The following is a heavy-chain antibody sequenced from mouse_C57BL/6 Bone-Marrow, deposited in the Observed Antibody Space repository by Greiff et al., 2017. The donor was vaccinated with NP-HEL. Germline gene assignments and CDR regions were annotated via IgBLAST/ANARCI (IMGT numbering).Heavy chain of an antibody. CDR1: GFTFSDYG. J-gene: IGHJ4*01. V-gene: IGHV5-17*01. D-gene: IGHD2-12*01. Sequence: EVKLMESGGGLVKPGGSLKLSCAASGFTFSDYGMHWVRQAPEKGLEWVAYISSGSSTIYYADTVKGRFTISRDNAKNTLFLQMTRLRCEDTAMYYCARRYRGLYYYAMDYWGQGTSVTVSS. CDR3: ARRYRGLYYYAMDY. CDR2: ISSGSSTI.